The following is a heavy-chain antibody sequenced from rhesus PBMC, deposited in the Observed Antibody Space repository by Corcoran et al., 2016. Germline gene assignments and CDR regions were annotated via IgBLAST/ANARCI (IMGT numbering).Heavy chain of an antibody. D-gene: IGHD7-45*01. CDR1: GFPPTTRGRG. Sequence: QVTLKESGPALVKPTQTPTRTCTFSGFPPTTRGRGVGWVRQPPGKALEWLAFIYWDYDKRYSTSLKTRVTISKDTSKNQVVLTMTNMDPVDTATYYCTRRPTWGFEFDFWGQGVLVTVSS. CDR3: TRRPTWGFEFDF. CDR2: IYWDYDK. V-gene: IGHV2-174*01. J-gene: IGHJ4*01.